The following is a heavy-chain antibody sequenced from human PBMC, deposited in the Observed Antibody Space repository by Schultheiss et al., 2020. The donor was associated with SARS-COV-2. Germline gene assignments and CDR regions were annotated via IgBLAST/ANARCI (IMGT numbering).Heavy chain of an antibody. J-gene: IGHJ4*02. D-gene: IGHD4-17*01. V-gene: IGHV3-7*05. Sequence: GGSLRLSCAASGFTFSSYEMNWVRQAPGKGLEWVANINQDGSEKHFVDSVKGRFTISRDNSKNTLYLQMNSLRAEDTAVYYCAKEDYGDSFDYWGQGTLVTVSS. CDR3: AKEDYGDSFDY. CDR2: INQDGSEK. CDR1: GFTFSSYE.